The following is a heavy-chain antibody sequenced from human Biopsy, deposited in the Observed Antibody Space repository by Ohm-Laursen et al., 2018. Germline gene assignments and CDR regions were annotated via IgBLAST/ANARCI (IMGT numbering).Heavy chain of an antibody. CDR3: ASVVLGPTNDAFDL. Sequence: ETLSLTWAVYVGSFSGYYWSWIRQPPGKGLEWIGEIKHSGSTNYNPSLKSRVTISVDTSKNQFSLKLSSVTAADTAVYYCASVVLGPTNDAFDLWGQGTMVVVSS. CDR2: IKHSGST. D-gene: IGHD3-22*01. CDR1: VGSFSGYY. J-gene: IGHJ3*01. V-gene: IGHV4-34*01.